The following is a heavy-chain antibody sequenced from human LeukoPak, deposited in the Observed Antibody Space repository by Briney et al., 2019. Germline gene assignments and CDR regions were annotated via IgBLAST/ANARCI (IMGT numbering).Heavy chain of an antibody. Sequence: PSETLSLTCTVSGGSISSYYWSWIRQPPGKGLEWIGYIYYSGSTNYNPSLKSRVTISVDTSKNQFSLKLSSVTAADTAVYYCARSFEYGRDGYNPLGYWGQGTLVTVSS. V-gene: IGHV4-59*01. CDR2: IYYSGST. D-gene: IGHD5-24*01. J-gene: IGHJ4*02. CDR3: ARSFEYGRDGYNPLGY. CDR1: GGSISSYY.